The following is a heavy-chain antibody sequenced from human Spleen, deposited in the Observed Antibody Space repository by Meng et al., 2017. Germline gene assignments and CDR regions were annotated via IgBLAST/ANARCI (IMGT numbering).Heavy chain of an antibody. V-gene: IGHV1-2*06. CDR2: IDPKNGDT. J-gene: IGHJ5*02. CDR1: GYNSPDYY. D-gene: IGHD3-16*02. CDR3: TTDLPFTEGGVITT. Sequence: VQLVQSGAGVKKPGASVKVSCKPSGYNSPDYYIHWVRQAPGQGLEWMGRIDPKNGDTHYAQKFQGRVIMTRDTSINTAYMELTSLRSDDTAVYYCTTDLPFTEGGVITTWGQGTLVTVSS.